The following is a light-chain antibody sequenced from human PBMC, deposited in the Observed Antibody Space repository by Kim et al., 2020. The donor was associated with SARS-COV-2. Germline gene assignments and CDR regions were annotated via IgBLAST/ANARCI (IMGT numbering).Light chain of an antibody. J-gene: IGKJ1*01. Sequence: ASAEARVTITCRASQNVGIWLAWYQHKPGSAPKLLIFDASRLKSGVPSRFSGSGSGTEFTLTISSLQPDDFATYYCQQYNSYSHTFDQGTKVDIK. CDR3: QQYNSYSHT. V-gene: IGKV1-5*01. CDR2: DAS. CDR1: QNVGIW.